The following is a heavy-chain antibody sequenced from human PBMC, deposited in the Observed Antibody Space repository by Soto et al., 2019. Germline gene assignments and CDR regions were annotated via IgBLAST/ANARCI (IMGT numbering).Heavy chain of an antibody. CDR2: MNPNSGNT. CDR1: GYTFTSYD. Sequence: QVQLVQSGAEVKKPGASVKVSCKASGYTFTSYDINWVRQATGQGLEWMGSMNPNSGNTGYAQKFQGRVTMTRNTSISTADTELSTLKSEDTPVYCCARERTYVGDYWRQGTLVTVAS. V-gene: IGHV1-8*01. J-gene: IGHJ4*02. CDR3: ARERTYVGDY. D-gene: IGHD3-10*02.